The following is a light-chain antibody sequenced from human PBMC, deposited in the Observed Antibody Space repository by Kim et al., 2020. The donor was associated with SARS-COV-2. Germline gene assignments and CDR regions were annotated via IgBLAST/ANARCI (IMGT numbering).Light chain of an antibody. CDR2: YDS. Sequence: SYELTQPPSVSVAPGKTARITCGGNNIGSKSVHWYQQKPGQAPVVVIYYDSDRPSGLPERFSGSNSGNTATLTISRVEAGDEADYYCQVWDSSSDHPVFG. J-gene: IGLJ3*02. CDR1: NIGSKS. CDR3: QVWDSSSDHPV. V-gene: IGLV3-21*04.